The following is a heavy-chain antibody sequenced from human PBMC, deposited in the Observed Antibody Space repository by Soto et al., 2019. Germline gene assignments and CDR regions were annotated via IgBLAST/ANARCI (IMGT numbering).Heavy chain of an antibody. Sequence: TLSLTCTVSGGSISSYYWSWIRQSAGKGLEWIGRIYTSGSTNYNPSLKSRVTMSVDTSKNQFSLKLSSVTAADTAVYYCASGAVYDILTGYYRETFDYWGQGTLVTVSS. J-gene: IGHJ4*02. V-gene: IGHV4-4*07. D-gene: IGHD3-9*01. CDR2: IYTSGST. CDR1: GGSISSYY. CDR3: ASGAVYDILTGYYRETFDY.